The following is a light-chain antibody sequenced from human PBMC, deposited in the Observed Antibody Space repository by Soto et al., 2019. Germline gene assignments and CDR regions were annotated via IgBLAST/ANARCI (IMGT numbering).Light chain of an antibody. CDR1: SSNIATNS. CDR3: QSYDSALSALYV. J-gene: IGLJ1*01. CDR2: GNS. V-gene: IGLV1-40*01. Sequence: QSALTQPPSVSGTPGQRVTISCSGSSSNIATNSVNWYQQLPATAPKLLIYGNSNRPSGVPDRFSGSNSGTSASLAITGLQAEDEADYYCQSYDSALSALYVFGTGTKLTVL.